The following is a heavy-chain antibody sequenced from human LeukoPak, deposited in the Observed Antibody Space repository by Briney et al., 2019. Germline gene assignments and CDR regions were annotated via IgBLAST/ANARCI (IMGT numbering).Heavy chain of an antibody. V-gene: IGHV4-34*01. J-gene: IGHJ4*02. Sequence: SETLSLTCAVYGGSFSGYYWSWIRQPPGKGLEWIGEINHSGSTNYNPSLKSRVTISVDTSKNQFSLKLSSVTAADTAVYYCASFCSSTSCFGVYWGQGTLVTVSS. D-gene: IGHD2-2*01. CDR2: INHSGST. CDR1: GGSFSGYY. CDR3: ASFCSSTSCFGVY.